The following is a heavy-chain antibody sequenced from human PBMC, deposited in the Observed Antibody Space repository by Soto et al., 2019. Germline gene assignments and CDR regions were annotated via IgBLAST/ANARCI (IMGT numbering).Heavy chain of an antibody. D-gene: IGHD2-8*01. CDR2: IYYTGST. Sequence: QVHLQESGPGLVKPSETLSHTCTVSGGSINNHYWSWIRQPPGKGLEWIGYIYYTGSTNYNPSLKSRVTMSVVTSKNRVTLNLTSLTAADTAIYYCARANWYSEFWGQGTLVTVSS. CDR3: ARANWYSEF. CDR1: GGSINNHY. J-gene: IGHJ4*02. V-gene: IGHV4-59*11.